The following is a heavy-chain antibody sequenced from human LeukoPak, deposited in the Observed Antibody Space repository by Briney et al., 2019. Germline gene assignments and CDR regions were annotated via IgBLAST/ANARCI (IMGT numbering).Heavy chain of an antibody. V-gene: IGHV3-23*01. J-gene: IGHJ4*02. D-gene: IGHD3-10*01. CDR3: AKDVARFGELLDH. CDR1: GFTFDSYA. Sequence: GGSLRLSCAASGFTFDSYAMSWVRQAPGKGLEWASAISGSGGSTYYADSVKGRFTISRDNSKNTLYLQMNNLRAEDTAVYYCAKDVARFGELLDHWGQGTLVTVSS. CDR2: ISGSGGST.